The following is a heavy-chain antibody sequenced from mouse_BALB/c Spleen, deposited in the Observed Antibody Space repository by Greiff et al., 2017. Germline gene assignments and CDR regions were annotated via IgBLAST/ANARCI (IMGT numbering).Heavy chain of an antibody. Sequence: VQLKESGTVLARPGASVKMSCKASGYTFTSYWMHWVKQRPGQGLEWIGAIYPGNSDTSYNQKFKGKAKLTAVTSTSTAYMELSSLTNEDSAVYYCTRGDYYGSSHFYAMDYWGQGTSVTVSS. CDR1: GYTFTSYW. V-gene: IGHV1-5*01. CDR2: IYPGNSDT. J-gene: IGHJ4*01. CDR3: TRGDYYGSSHFYAMDY. D-gene: IGHD1-1*01.